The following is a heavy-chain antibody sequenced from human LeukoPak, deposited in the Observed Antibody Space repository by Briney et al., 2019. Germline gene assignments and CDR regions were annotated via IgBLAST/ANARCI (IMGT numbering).Heavy chain of an antibody. V-gene: IGHV3-30-3*01. CDR3: ARDSFSVDY. CDR1: GFTFSSYA. CDR2: ISYDGSNK. J-gene: IGHJ4*02. Sequence: PGGSLRLSCAASGFTFSSYAMHWVRQAPGKGLEWVAVISYDGSNKYYADSVKGRLTISRDNSKNTLYLQMNSLRAEDTAVYYCARDSFSVDYWGQGTLVTVSS.